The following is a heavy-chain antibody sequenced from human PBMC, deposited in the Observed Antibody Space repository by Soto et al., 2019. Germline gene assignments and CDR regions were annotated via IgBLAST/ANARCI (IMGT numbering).Heavy chain of an antibody. Sequence: ITLKESSPTLVKPTQTLTLTCTVSGFSLNTYGTGVGWIRQPPGKALEWLALIYWDDDKRYNPSLKSSLTTTKDTSKNLVLLTITHMDPVDTVTYYCKRALGSWRAYYFDYWGQGTLVTVSS. CDR3: KRALGSWRAYYFDY. D-gene: IGHD3-16*01. J-gene: IGHJ4*02. CDR1: GFSLNTYGTG. V-gene: IGHV2-5*02. CDR2: IYWDDDK.